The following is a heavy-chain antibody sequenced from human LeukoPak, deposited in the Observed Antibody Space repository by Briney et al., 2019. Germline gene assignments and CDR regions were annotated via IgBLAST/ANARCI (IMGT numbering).Heavy chain of an antibody. V-gene: IGHV3-73*01. Sequence: GGSLKLFCAASGITFSVSAMHWVRQASGKGLEWVGRIRSKANSYAKAYAESVKGRFTISRDDSKNTAYLQLNSLKTENTAVYYCTSQYYYGSGSSEKYFDYWGQGTLVTVSS. CDR3: TSQYYYGSGSSEKYFDY. CDR2: IRSKANSYAK. D-gene: IGHD3-10*01. CDR1: GITFSVSA. J-gene: IGHJ4*02.